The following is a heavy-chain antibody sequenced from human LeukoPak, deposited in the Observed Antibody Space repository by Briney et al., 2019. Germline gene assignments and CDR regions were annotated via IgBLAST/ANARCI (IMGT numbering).Heavy chain of an antibody. Sequence: GGSLRLSCAASGFTFSDYYMSWVRQAPGKGLEWVSYISSSGSTIYYADSVKGRFTISRDNSNNTLSLQMISLRAEDTAVYYCAKERVDFWSGFRKHNYYYYMDVWGRGTTVTVSS. CDR1: GFTFSDYY. D-gene: IGHD3-3*01. CDR3: AKERVDFWSGFRKHNYYYYMDV. V-gene: IGHV3-11*04. CDR2: ISSSGSTI. J-gene: IGHJ6*03.